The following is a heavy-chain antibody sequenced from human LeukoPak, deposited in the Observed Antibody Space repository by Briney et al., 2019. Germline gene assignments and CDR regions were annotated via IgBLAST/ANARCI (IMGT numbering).Heavy chain of an antibody. D-gene: IGHD1-1*01. Sequence: GGSLRLSCAASGFTVSSNYMSWVRQAPGKGLEWVSVIYSGGSTYYADSVKGRFTIPRDNSKNTLYLQMNSLRAEDTAVYYCARDRDGTTFWYWGQGTLVTVSS. J-gene: IGHJ4*02. CDR3: ARDRDGTTFWY. CDR1: GFTVSSNY. V-gene: IGHV3-66*01. CDR2: IYSGGST.